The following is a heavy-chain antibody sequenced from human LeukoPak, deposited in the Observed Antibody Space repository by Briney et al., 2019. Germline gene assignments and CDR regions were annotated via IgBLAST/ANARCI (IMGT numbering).Heavy chain of an antibody. CDR1: GYTFTGYY. D-gene: IGHD2-2*01. J-gene: IGHJ6*03. Sequence: ASVKVSCKASGYTFTGYYMHWVRQAPGQGLEWMGWINPNSGGTNYAQKFQGRVTMTRDTSISTAYMELSRLRSDDTAVYYCARRRPLRCSSTSCYRYYYYMDVWGKGTTVTISS. CDR2: INPNSGGT. CDR3: ARRRPLRCSSTSCYRYYYYMDV. V-gene: IGHV1-2*02.